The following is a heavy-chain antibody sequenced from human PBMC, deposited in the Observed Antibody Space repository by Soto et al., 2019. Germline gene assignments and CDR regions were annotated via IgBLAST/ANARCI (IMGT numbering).Heavy chain of an antibody. Sequence: ESGGGVVQPGRSLRLSCAASGFTFSSYGMHWVRQAPGKGLEWVAVISYDGSNKYYADSVKGRFTISRDNSKNTLYLQMNSLRAEDTAVYYCAKAKGGSYLIFDYWGQGTLVTVSS. V-gene: IGHV3-30*18. J-gene: IGHJ4*02. D-gene: IGHD1-26*01. CDR1: GFTFSSYG. CDR3: AKAKGGSYLIFDY. CDR2: ISYDGSNK.